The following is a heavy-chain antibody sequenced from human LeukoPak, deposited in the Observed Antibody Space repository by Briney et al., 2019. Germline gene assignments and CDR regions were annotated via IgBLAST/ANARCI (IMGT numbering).Heavy chain of an antibody. CDR2: INPKSGGT. V-gene: IGHV1-2*02. Sequence: GASVKVSCKASGYTFTGYYMHWVRQAPGQGLEWMGWINPKSGGTNYAQKFQGRVTMTRDTSISTAYMEMSRLRSDDTAVYYCARRHFGSGTYVDYWGQGTLVTVSS. CDR3: ARRHFGSGTYVDY. J-gene: IGHJ4*02. CDR1: GYTFTGYY. D-gene: IGHD3-10*01.